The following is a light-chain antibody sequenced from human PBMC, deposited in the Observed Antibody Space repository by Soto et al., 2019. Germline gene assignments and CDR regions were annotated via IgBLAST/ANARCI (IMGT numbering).Light chain of an antibody. CDR3: TSSTSGSLYV. J-gene: IGLJ1*01. Sequence: QSALTQASSVSGSPGQSITISCTGTSSDVGGYNYVSWYQQLPGKVPKLLIYNVSNRPSGVSNRFSGSKSGNTASLTISGLQAEDEADYFCTSSTSGSLYVFGTGIKVTV. CDR2: NVS. CDR1: SSDVGGYNY. V-gene: IGLV2-14*01.